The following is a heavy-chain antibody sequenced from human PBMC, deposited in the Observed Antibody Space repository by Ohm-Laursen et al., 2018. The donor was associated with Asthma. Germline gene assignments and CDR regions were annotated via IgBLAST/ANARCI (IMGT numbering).Heavy chain of an antibody. CDR3: ARRDFSGGDPSAAFDI. CDR1: GFTFSNFA. V-gene: IGHV3-30-3*01. D-gene: IGHD2-21*02. J-gene: IGHJ3*02. CDR2: ITSDGNWT. Sequence: SSLRLSCAAPGFTFSNFAMHWVRQAPGKGLEWVSIITSDGNWTSYADSVKGRFTISRDNSKNTLCMQMNSLRAEDTAVYYCARRDFSGGDPSAAFDIWGQGTMVTVSS.